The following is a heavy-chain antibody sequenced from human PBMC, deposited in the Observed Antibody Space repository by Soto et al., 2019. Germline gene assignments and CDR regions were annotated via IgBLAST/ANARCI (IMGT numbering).Heavy chain of an antibody. CDR1: GYTFTSYY. Sequence: ASGKGSCKASGYTFTSYYIHWVRQAPGQGLEWMGIINPSGGSTSYAQKCQGRVTMTRDTSTSTVYMELSSLRSEDTAVYYCARDHCSSTSCYADSYYYYYYGMDVWGQGTTVTVSS. CDR2: INPSGGST. D-gene: IGHD2-2*01. V-gene: IGHV1-46*01. CDR3: ARDHCSSTSCYADSYYYYYYGMDV. J-gene: IGHJ6*02.